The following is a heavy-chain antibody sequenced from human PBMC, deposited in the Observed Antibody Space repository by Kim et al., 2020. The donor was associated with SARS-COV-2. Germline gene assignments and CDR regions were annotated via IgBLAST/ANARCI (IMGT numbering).Heavy chain of an antibody. V-gene: IGHV3-30*04. Sequence: GGSLRLSCAASGFTFSSYAMHWVRQAPGKGLEWVAVISYDGSNKYYADSVKGRFTISRDNSKNTLYLQMNSLRAEDTAVYYCARRSTGSSSWYGAFDIWGQGTMVTVSS. CDR2: ISYDGSNK. CDR3: ARRSTGSSSWYGAFDI. D-gene: IGHD6-13*01. J-gene: IGHJ3*02. CDR1: GFTFSSYA.